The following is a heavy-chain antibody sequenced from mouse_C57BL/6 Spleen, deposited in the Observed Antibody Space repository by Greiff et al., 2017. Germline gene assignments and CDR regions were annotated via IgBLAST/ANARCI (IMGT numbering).Heavy chain of an antibody. CDR2: INPSNGGT. Sequence: QVQLKQPGTELVKPGASVKLSCKASGYTFTSYWMHWVKQRPGQGLEWIGNINPSNGGTNYNEKFKSKATLTVDKSSSTAYLQLSSLTSEDSAVYYCARFGGYDGYHWYFDVWGTGTTVTVSS. V-gene: IGHV1-53*01. D-gene: IGHD2-3*01. J-gene: IGHJ1*03. CDR3: ARFGGYDGYHWYFDV. CDR1: GYTFTSYW.